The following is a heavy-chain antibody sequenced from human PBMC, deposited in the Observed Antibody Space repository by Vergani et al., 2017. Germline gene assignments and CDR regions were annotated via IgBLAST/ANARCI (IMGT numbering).Heavy chain of an antibody. Sequence: QVQLVQSGGGVVQPGGSLRLSCVASGFTFNRYCMQWVRQAPGKGLEWVSGINNNGGSTYYADSVKGRFTISRDNSKNTLYLQMTDLRAEDTATYYCAKVCGSTSCPYGGGAFDVWGHGTMVTVSS. CDR1: GFTFNRYC. CDR2: INNNGGST. CDR3: AKVCGSTSCPYGGGAFDV. D-gene: IGHD2-2*01. J-gene: IGHJ3*01. V-gene: IGHV3-NL1*01.